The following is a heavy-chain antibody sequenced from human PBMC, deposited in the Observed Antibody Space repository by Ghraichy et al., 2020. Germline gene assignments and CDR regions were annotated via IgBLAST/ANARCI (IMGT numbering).Heavy chain of an antibody. CDR2: LYDIGST. J-gene: IGHJ4*02. CDR1: SGSVSNGDHY. Sequence: SETLSLTCTVSSGSVSNGDHYWSWLRQPPGKALEWIGHLYDIGSTIYNPSLRSRVSISVDTSKNQFSLKLNFVGAADTAIYYCARGRGYGYGIDYWGQGILVTVSS. V-gene: IGHV4-61*08. D-gene: IGHD5-18*01. CDR3: ARGRGYGYGIDY.